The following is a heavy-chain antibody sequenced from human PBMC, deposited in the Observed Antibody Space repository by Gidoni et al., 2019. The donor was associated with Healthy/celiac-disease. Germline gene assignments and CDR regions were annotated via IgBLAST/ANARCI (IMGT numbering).Heavy chain of an antibody. Sequence: EVQLVETGGGLIQPGGSLRLSCAASGFTVSSNYLSWVRQAPGKGLEWVSVIYSGGSTYYADSVKGRFTISRDNSKNTLYLQMNSLRAEDTAVYYCARCGTYGSGSRKRPYYFDYWGQGTLVTVSS. D-gene: IGHD3-10*01. CDR2: IYSGGST. CDR3: ARCGTYGSGSRKRPYYFDY. V-gene: IGHV3-53*02. CDR1: GFTVSSNY. J-gene: IGHJ4*02.